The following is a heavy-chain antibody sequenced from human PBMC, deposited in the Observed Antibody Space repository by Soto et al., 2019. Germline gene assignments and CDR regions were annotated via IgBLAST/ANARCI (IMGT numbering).Heavy chain of an antibody. CDR3: ARAAARYYYYYMDV. Sequence: PSETLSLTCTVSGGSISSYYWSWIRQPPGKGLEWIGYIYYSGSTNYNPSLKSRVTISVDTSKNQFSLKLSSVTAADTAVYYCARAAARYYYYYMDVWGKGTTVTVSS. D-gene: IGHD6-6*01. CDR2: IYYSGST. CDR1: GGSISSYY. V-gene: IGHV4-59*08. J-gene: IGHJ6*03.